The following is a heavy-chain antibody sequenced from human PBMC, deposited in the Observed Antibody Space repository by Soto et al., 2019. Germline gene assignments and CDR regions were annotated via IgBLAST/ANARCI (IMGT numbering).Heavy chain of an antibody. V-gene: IGHV4-59*01. J-gene: IGHJ4*01. CDR2: IYYSGST. CDR1: GGSISDFY. D-gene: IGHD6-6*01. CDR3: ARVGGLAARTFDY. Sequence: PSETLSLTCTVSGGSISDFYWSWIRQPPGKGLEWIGYIYYSGSTNYNPSLKSRVTISVDTSKNQFSLNLRSMSPADTAVYYCARVGGLAARTFDYWGPVTLVTVSS.